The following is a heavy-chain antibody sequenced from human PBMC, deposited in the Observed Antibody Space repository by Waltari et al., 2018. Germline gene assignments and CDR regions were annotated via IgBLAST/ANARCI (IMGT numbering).Heavy chain of an antibody. CDR3: ARDRMRGPTPDAFDI. J-gene: IGHJ3*02. D-gene: IGHD3-10*01. Sequence: QVQLQESGPGLVKPSQTLSLTCTVSGGSISSGSYYWSWIRQAAGKGLAWIVRIYTSGSTNYNPSLMSRVTISVDTSKNQFSLKLSSVTAADTAVYYCARDRMRGPTPDAFDIWGQGTMVTVSS. V-gene: IGHV4-61*02. CDR2: IYTSGST. CDR1: GGSISSGSYY.